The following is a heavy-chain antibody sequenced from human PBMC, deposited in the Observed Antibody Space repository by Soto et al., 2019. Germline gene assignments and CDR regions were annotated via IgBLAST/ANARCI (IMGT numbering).Heavy chain of an antibody. D-gene: IGHD4-17*01. CDR2: IYYSGGT. V-gene: IGHV4-59*01. Sequence: QVQLQESGPGLVKPSETLSLTCTVSGGSISSYYWIWIRQPPGKGLEWIGYIYYSGGTNYNPSIKSRVTISVDTSKNQFSLERSSVSAAYTAVYYCASRYGAAFAYMGQGTLVTVSS. CDR1: GGSISSYY. J-gene: IGHJ4*02. CDR3: ASRYGAAFAY.